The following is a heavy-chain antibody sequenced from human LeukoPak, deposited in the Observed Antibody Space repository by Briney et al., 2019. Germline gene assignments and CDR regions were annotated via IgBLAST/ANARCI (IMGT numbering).Heavy chain of an antibody. Sequence: GASVKVSCKASGYTFTGYYMHWVRQAPGQGLEWMGWINPNSGGTNYAQKFQGRVTMTRDTSISTAYMELSRLRSDDTAVYYCARYFDWLGSYYYYYGMDVWGQGTTVNVSS. J-gene: IGHJ6*02. D-gene: IGHD3-9*01. CDR2: INPNSGGT. CDR1: GYTFTGYY. V-gene: IGHV1-2*02. CDR3: ARYFDWLGSYYYYYGMDV.